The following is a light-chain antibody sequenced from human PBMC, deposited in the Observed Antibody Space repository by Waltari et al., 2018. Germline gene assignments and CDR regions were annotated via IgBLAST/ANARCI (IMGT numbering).Light chain of an antibody. J-gene: IGLJ1*01. V-gene: IGLV2-14*03. CDR2: DVT. Sequence: QSALTQAASASGSPGQSITISCTGTSSHVGGYKSVSWYQQPPGKAPKVLIYDVTNRPSGVSNRFSGSKSGNTASLTISGLQAEDEADYYCSAYTRSGTYVFGTGTKVTVL. CDR3: SAYTRSGTYV. CDR1: SSHVGGYKS.